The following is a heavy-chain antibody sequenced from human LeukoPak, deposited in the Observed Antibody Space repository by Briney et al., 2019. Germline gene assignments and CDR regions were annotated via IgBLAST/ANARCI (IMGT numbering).Heavy chain of an antibody. CDR1: GGSISSYY. CDR3: ATSRGYSNYYLDY. J-gene: IGHJ4*02. D-gene: IGHD4-11*01. CDR2: IYTSGST. Sequence: PSETLSLTSTASGGSISSYYWSWIRQPAGKGLEWIGRIYTSGSTNYNPSLKSRVTMSVDTSKNQFSLKLTSVTAADTAVYYCATSRGYSNYYLDYWGQGTLVTVSS. V-gene: IGHV4-4*07.